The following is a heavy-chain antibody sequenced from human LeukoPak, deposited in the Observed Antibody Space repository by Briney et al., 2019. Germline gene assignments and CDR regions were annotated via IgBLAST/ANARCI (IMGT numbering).Heavy chain of an antibody. CDR3: ARVGPMGRY. D-gene: IGHD3-10*01. CDR1: GLTFINYW. Sequence: PGGSLRLACVLSGLTFINYWTGWVRQAPGEVVQWVANIKEEGSEKYYVDSVKGRFTISRDNAKNSLYLPMNSLSDEDTAMYYCARVGPMGRYWGQGTLVTVSS. V-gene: IGHV3-7*04. CDR2: IKEEGSEK. J-gene: IGHJ4*02.